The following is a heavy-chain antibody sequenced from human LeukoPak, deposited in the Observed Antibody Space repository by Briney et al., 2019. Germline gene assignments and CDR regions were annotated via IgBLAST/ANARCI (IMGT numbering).Heavy chain of an antibody. CDR3: AIDYSNYPDY. V-gene: IGHV1-69*13. D-gene: IGHD4-11*01. Sequence: GASVKVSCKVSGYTLTELSMHWVRQAPGKGLEWMGGIIPIFGTANYAQKFQGRVTITADESTSTAYMELSSLRSEDTAVYYCAIDYSNYPDYWGQGTLVTVSS. J-gene: IGHJ4*02. CDR2: IIPIFGTA. CDR1: GYTLTELS.